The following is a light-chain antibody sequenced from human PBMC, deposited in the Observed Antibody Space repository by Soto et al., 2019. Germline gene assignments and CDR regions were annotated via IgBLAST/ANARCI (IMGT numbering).Light chain of an antibody. CDR1: QSVGSGY. V-gene: IGKV3-20*01. CDR3: QQYTTSPFT. Sequence: IVLTQSPGTLSLSPGERATLSCRASQSVGSGYLAWYQQKPGQAPRLLIYGASIRATGSPDRFTGSGSGTHFTLTISRLEPEDFALYYCQQYTTSPFTFGPGTKVDVK. CDR2: GAS. J-gene: IGKJ3*01.